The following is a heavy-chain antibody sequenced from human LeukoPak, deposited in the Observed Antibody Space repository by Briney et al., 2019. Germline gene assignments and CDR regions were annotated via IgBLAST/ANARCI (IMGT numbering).Heavy chain of an antibody. CDR2: MNPNSGNT. V-gene: IGHV1-8*02. CDR3: ATMGGEWELLF. CDR1: GGTFSSYA. J-gene: IGHJ4*02. D-gene: IGHD1-26*01. Sequence: ASVKVSCKASGGTFSSYAINWVRQATGQGLEWMGWMNPNSGNTGYAQKFQGRVTMTRNTSISTAYMELSSLRSEDTAVYYCATMGGEWELLFWGQGTLVTVSS.